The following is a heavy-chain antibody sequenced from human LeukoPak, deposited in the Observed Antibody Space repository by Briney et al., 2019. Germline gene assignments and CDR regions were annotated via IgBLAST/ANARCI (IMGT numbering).Heavy chain of an antibody. CDR3: ARREAHSSGYYLTPGFDY. Sequence: SETLSLTCAVYGGSFSGYYWSWIRQPPGKGLEWIGEINDSGSTNYNPSLKSRVTISVDTSKNQFSLKLSSVTAADTAVYYCARREAHSSGYYLTPGFDYWGQGTLVTVSS. CDR1: GGSFSGYY. J-gene: IGHJ4*02. D-gene: IGHD3-22*01. CDR2: INDSGST. V-gene: IGHV4-34*01.